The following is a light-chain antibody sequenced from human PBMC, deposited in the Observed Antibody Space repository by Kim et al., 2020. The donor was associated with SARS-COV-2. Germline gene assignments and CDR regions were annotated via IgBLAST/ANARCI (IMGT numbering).Light chain of an antibody. J-gene: IGLJ3*02. CDR3: QSYGISKWL. CDR1: SGSIASNY. CDR2: ESN. Sequence: NFMLTQPHSVSESPGKTVTISCTRSSGSIASNYVQWYQQRPGSAPTTVIYESNQRPSGVPDRFSGSIDSSSNSASLTISGLKTEDEADYYCQSYGISKWLFGGGTQLTV. V-gene: IGLV6-57*04.